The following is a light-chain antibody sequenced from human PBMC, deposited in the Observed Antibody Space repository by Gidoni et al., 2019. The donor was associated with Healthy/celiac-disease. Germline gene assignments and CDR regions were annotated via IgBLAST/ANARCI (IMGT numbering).Light chain of an antibody. CDR3: QAWDSSSVV. V-gene: IGLV3-1*01. J-gene: IGLJ2*01. Sequence: SYELTQPPSVSVSPGQTASITCSGDKLGDKYACWYQQKPGQSPVLVLSPDSKRPSGIPERFSGSNSGNTAPLTISGTQAMDEADYYCQAWDSSSVVFGGGTKLTVL. CDR2: PDS. CDR1: KLGDKY.